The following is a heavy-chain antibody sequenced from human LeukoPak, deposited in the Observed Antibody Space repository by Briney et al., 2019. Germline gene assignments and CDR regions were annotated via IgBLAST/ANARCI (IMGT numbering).Heavy chain of an antibody. D-gene: IGHD3-3*01. V-gene: IGHV1-18*01. CDR2: ISAYNGYT. CDR1: GYTFTSYP. J-gene: IGHJ4*02. Sequence: GASVKVSCKASGYTFTSYPIGWVRQAPGQGLEWMGWISAYNGYTNYAQSLQGRVTMTTDTSTSTAFMELRSLRSDDTAMYYCAGVGGNYDGLIDHWGQGTLVTVSS. CDR3: AGVGGNYDGLIDH.